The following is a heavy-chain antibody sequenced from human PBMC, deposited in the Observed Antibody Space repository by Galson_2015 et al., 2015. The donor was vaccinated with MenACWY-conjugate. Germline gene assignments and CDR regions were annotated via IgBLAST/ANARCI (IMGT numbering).Heavy chain of an antibody. CDR2: ISAYNGNT. D-gene: IGHD2-2*02. CDR3: ARVRCSSTSCYSYYYYGMDV. Sequence: SVKVSCKASGYTFTSYGISWVRQAPGQGLEWMGWISAYNGNTNYAQKLQGRVTMTTDTSTSTAYMELRSLRSDDTAVYYCARVRCSSTSCYSYYYYGMDVWGQGTTVTVSS. J-gene: IGHJ6*02. V-gene: IGHV1-18*04. CDR1: GYTFTSYG.